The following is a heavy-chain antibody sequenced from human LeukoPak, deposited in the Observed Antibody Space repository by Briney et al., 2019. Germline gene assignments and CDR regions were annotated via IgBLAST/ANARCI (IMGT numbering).Heavy chain of an antibody. CDR2: ISSSSSSYI. CDR3: ARDQLGYCSGGSCYGDAFDI. J-gene: IGHJ3*02. V-gene: IGHV3-21*01. D-gene: IGHD2-15*01. Sequence: GGSLRLSCAASGFTFSSYSMNWVRQAPGEGLEWVSSISSSSSSYIYYADSVKGRFTISRDNAKNSLYLQMNSLRAEDTAVYYCARDQLGYCSGGSCYGDAFDIWGQGTMVTVSS. CDR1: GFTFSSYS.